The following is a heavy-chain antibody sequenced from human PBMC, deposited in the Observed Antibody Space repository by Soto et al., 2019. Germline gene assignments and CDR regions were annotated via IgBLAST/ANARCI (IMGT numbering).Heavy chain of an antibody. D-gene: IGHD3-3*01. CDR1: GFTFGDYA. V-gene: IGHV3-49*03. CDR3: TREVYYDFWSGYSI. CDR2: IRSKAYGGTT. Sequence: GGSLRLSCTASGFTFGDYAMSWFRQAPGKGLEWVGFIRSKAYGGTTEYAASVKGRFTISRDDSKSIAYLQMNSLKTEDTAVYYCTREVYYDFWSGYSIWGQGTLVTVSS. J-gene: IGHJ4*02.